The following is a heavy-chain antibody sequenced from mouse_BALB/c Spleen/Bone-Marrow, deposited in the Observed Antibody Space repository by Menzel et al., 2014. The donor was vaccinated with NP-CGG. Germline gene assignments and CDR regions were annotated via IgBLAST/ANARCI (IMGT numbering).Heavy chain of an antibody. CDR1: GYTFTSYY. J-gene: IGHJ2*01. D-gene: IGHD1-2*01. Sequence: QVQLQQSGPELVKPGASVRISCKASGYTFTSYYIHWVKQRPGQGLVWIGWIYPGNVNTKYNEKFKGKATLTADKSSSTAYMQLSSLTSEDAAVYFCARYLSYGYCLDYWGQGTTLTVSS. CDR3: ARYLSYGYCLDY. CDR2: IYPGNVNT. V-gene: IGHV1S56*01.